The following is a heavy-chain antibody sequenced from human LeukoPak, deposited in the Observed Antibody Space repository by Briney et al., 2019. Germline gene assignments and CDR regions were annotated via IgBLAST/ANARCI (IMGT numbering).Heavy chain of an antibody. Sequence: SVKVSCRASGGTFSSYAISWVRQAPGQGLEWMGGIIPILGTANYAQKFQGRVTITADESTSTAYMELSSLRSEDTAVYYCAREVEQQQGNWFDPWGQGTLVTVSS. V-gene: IGHV1-69*13. CDR1: GGTFSSYA. J-gene: IGHJ5*02. CDR2: IIPILGTA. CDR3: AREVEQQQGNWFDP. D-gene: IGHD6-13*01.